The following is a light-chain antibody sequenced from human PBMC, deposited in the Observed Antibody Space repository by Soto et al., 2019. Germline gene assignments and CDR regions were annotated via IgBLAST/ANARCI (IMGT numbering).Light chain of an antibody. Sequence: EIVLTQSPATLSLSPGERATLSCRASQSVSSYLAWYQQKPGQAPRLLIYDASNRATGIPARFSGSGSGTDFALTISSREPEDFAVDDCQQRSNWPPGYTFGQGTKLEIK. J-gene: IGKJ2*01. CDR3: QQRSNWPPGYT. V-gene: IGKV3-11*01. CDR1: QSVSSY. CDR2: DAS.